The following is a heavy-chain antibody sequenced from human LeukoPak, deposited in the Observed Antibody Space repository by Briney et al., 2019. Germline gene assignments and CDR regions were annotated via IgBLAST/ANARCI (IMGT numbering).Heavy chain of an antibody. Sequence: GSLRLSCAASGFTVSSNYMSWVRQAPGKGLEWIGSIYYSGSTYYNPSLKSRVTISVDTSKNQFSLKLSSVTAADTAVYYCARHLSPLVPAARSRGYYYMDVWGKGTTVTVSS. CDR1: GFTVSSNY. D-gene: IGHD2-2*01. CDR2: IYYSGST. V-gene: IGHV4-39*01. CDR3: ARHLSPLVPAARSRGYYYMDV. J-gene: IGHJ6*03.